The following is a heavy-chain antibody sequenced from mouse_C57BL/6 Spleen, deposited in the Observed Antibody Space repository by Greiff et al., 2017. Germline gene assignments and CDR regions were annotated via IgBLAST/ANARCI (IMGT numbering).Heavy chain of an antibody. CDR3: STWTGGSSYFDD. CDR2: VYPEDGDT. Sequence: EVQLQQSGAELVRPGASVKLSCTASGFNIKDYYMHWVKQRPEQGLEWIGRVYPEDGDTGYAPKFKGQATMTAAKSSNTAYLQLSSLTSEDTAVYYCSTWTGGSSYFDDWGQGTTLTVSS. J-gene: IGHJ2*01. CDR1: GFNIKDYY. V-gene: IGHV14-1*01. D-gene: IGHD1-1*01.